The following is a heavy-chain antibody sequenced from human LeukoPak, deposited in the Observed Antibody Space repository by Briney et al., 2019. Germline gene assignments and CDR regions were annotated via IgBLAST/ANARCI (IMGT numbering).Heavy chain of an antibody. CDR2: ISWNSGSI. D-gene: IGHD1-26*01. Sequence: GGSLRLSCATSGFTFDDYAIYWVRQAPGKGLEWVSGISWNSGSIGYADSVKGRFTISRDNAKNSLYLQMNSLRAEDTALYYCAKDKGGIVGATYYFDYWGQGTLVTVSS. CDR3: AKDKGGIVGATYYFDY. CDR1: GFTFDDYA. J-gene: IGHJ4*02. V-gene: IGHV3-9*01.